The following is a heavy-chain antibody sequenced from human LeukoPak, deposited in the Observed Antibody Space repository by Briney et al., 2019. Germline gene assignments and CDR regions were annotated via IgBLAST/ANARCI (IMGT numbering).Heavy chain of an antibody. V-gene: IGHV3-23*01. J-gene: IGHJ4*02. CDR2: ISGSGGST. CDR1: GFTFSSYA. CDR3: AKDCDPYDSSGYFDY. D-gene: IGHD3-22*01. Sequence: GGSLRLSCAASGFTFSSYAMSWVRQAPGKGLEWVSAISGSGGSTYYADSVKGRLTISRDNSKNTLYLQMNSLRAEDTAVYYCAKDCDPYDSSGYFDYWGQGTLVTVSS.